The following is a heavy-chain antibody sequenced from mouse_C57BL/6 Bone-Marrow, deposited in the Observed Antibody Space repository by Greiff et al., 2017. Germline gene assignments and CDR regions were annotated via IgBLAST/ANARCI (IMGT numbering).Heavy chain of an antibody. Sequence: QVQLQQSGAELVKPGASVKISCKASGYAFSSYWMNWVKQRPGKGLEWIGQIYPGDGDTNYNGKFKGKATLTADKSSSTAYMQLSSLTSEDSAVYFCARFGQLTGTGDYWGQGTTLTVSS. CDR3: ARFGQLTGTGDY. V-gene: IGHV1-80*01. J-gene: IGHJ2*01. D-gene: IGHD4-1*01. CDR2: IYPGDGDT. CDR1: GYAFSSYW.